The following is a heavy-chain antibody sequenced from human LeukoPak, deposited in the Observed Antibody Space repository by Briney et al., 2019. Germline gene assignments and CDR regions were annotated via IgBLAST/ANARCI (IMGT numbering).Heavy chain of an antibody. CDR1: GFTFSSYW. CDR3: ARDRRITMVRGVQYYYMDV. CDR2: IKQDGSEK. V-gene: IGHV3-7*01. J-gene: IGHJ6*03. Sequence: PGTSLRLSCAASGFTFSSYWMSWVRQAPGKGLEWVANIKQDGSEKYYVDSVKGRFTISRDNAKNSLYLQMNSLRAEDTAVYYCARDRRITMVRGVQYYYMDVWGKGTTVTISS. D-gene: IGHD3-10*01.